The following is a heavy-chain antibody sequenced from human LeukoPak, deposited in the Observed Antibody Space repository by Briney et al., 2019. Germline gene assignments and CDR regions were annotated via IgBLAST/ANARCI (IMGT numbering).Heavy chain of an antibody. CDR3: ARSRGYYDSSGYFLDS. V-gene: IGHV4-30-4*01. CDR1: GGSTSSGDYY. D-gene: IGHD3-22*01. J-gene: IGHJ5*01. Sequence: SQTLSLTCTVSGGSTSSGDYYWSWIRQPPGKGLEWIGYIYFSGSTYYNPSLKSRVTISLDTSKNQFPLKLTSVTAADTAVYYCARSRGYYDSSGYFLDSWGQGTLVTVSS. CDR2: IYFSGST.